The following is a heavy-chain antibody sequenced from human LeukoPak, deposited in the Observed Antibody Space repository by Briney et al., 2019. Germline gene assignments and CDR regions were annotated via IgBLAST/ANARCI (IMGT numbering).Heavy chain of an antibody. CDR3: ARLTKGRYFDYIFAF. J-gene: IGHJ4*02. Sequence: SETLSLTCTVSGASVSDSLSYWGWVPQPPGKGLEWVANVYYTGSTYYNPSLKSRVTMSVNTSKNQFSLKMTSVTAADTATYYWARLTKGRYFDYIFAFWGQGILVTVSS. CDR1: GASVSDSLSY. CDR2: VYYTGST. D-gene: IGHD3-9*01. V-gene: IGHV4-39*01.